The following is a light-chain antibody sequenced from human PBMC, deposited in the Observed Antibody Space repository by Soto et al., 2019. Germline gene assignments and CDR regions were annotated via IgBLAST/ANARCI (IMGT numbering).Light chain of an antibody. Sequence: EIVLTQSPGTLSLSPGERGTLSCRASQSVSKNYLAWYQQKPGQAPRLLIYGASSRATGIPDRFSGSGSGTDLTLTISSLEPEDFAVYSCQQYASSPLTFGGGTKVEI. CDR1: QSVSKNY. CDR2: GAS. V-gene: IGKV3-20*01. J-gene: IGKJ4*01. CDR3: QQYASSPLT.